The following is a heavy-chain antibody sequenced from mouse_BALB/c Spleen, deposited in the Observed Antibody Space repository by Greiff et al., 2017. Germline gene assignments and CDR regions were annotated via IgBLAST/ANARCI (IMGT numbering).Heavy chain of an antibody. Sequence: EVQLVESGGGLVKLGGSLKLSCAASGFTFSSYYMSWVRQTPEKRLELVAAINSNGGSTYYPDTVKGRFTISRDNAKNTLYLQMSSLKSEDTALYYCARHEVGYDGYYFDYWGQGTTLTVSS. CDR3: ARHEVGYDGYYFDY. V-gene: IGHV5-6-2*01. D-gene: IGHD2-2*01. CDR2: INSNGGST. J-gene: IGHJ2*01. CDR1: GFTFSSYY.